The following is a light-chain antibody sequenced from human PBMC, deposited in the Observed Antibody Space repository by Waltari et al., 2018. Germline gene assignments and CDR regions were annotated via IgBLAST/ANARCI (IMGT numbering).Light chain of an antibody. V-gene: IGKV3-11*01. J-gene: IGKJ1*01. Sequence: EIVLTQSPATLSLSPGERAPLPRRTSQIITTYLAWFQQKPGQAPMLLIYDAINRATGIPARFSGSGSGTDFTLTISSLEPEDFAVYYCQQRNSWPRTFGQGTKVEIK. CDR1: QIITTY. CDR3: QQRNSWPRT. CDR2: DAI.